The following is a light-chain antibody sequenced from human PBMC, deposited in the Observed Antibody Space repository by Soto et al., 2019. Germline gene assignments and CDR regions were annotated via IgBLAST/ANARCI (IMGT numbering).Light chain of an antibody. CDR3: QSYERSLSDFG. J-gene: IGLJ1*01. Sequence: QSVLTQPPSVSGAPGQRVTISCTGSSSNIGAGYDVHWYQHLAGAAPKLLIYANTNRPSGVPDRFSGSKSGTSASLAITGFLADYEADYYCQSYERSLSDFGFGSGTRVTVL. CDR2: ANT. V-gene: IGLV1-40*01. CDR1: SSNIGAGYD.